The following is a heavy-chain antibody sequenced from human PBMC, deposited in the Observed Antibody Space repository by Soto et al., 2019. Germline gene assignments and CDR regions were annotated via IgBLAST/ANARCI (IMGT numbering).Heavy chain of an antibody. CDR3: ARGRFLYYYGSGSYYNVGRYVMDV. CDR1: GYTFTSYD. Sequence: ASVKVSCKASGYTFTSYDINWVRQATGQGLEWVGWMNPNSGNTGYAQKFQGRVTMTRNTSISTAYMELSSLRSEDTAVYYCARGRFLYYYGSGSYYNVGRYVMDVWGQGTTVTLS. D-gene: IGHD3-10*01. V-gene: IGHV1-8*01. J-gene: IGHJ6*02. CDR2: MNPNSGNT.